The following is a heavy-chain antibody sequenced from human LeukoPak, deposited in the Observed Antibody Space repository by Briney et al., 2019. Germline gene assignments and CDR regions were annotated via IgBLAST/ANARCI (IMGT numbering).Heavy chain of an antibody. Sequence: GGSLRLSCAASGFTFSSSGMHWVRQAPGKGLVWVSRINSDGSSTSYADSVKGRFTISRDNAKNTLYLKMNSLRGEDKAVYYCARVVRHYYDSSGYSDAFDIWGQGTMVTVSS. V-gene: IGHV3-74*01. CDR2: INSDGSST. CDR3: ARVVRHYYDSSGYSDAFDI. D-gene: IGHD3-22*01. J-gene: IGHJ3*02. CDR1: GFTFSSSG.